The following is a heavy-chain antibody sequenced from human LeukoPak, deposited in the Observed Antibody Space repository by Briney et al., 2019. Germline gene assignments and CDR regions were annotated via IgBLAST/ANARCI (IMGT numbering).Heavy chain of an antibody. CDR3: ARSGYYDSSGDDVFDI. CDR1: GCTFTSYG. CDR2: ISAYNGNT. J-gene: IGHJ3*02. D-gene: IGHD3-22*01. Sequence: ASVNVSCKASGCTFTSYGISWVRQAPGQRLEWMGWISAYNGNTNYAQKLKGRVTMTTDTSTGTAYMELRSWRSEDTAVYYCARSGYYDSSGDDVFDIWGQGTMVTVSS. V-gene: IGHV1-18*01.